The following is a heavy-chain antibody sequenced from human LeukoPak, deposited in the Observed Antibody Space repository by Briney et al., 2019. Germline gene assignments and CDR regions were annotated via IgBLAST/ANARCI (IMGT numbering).Heavy chain of an antibody. CDR3: ARDVHGDYGSGRFDP. CDR2: ITPLFGTA. V-gene: IGHV1-69*05. CDR1: GGTFNNSA. D-gene: IGHD4-17*01. J-gene: IGHJ5*02. Sequence: SVKVSCKTSGGTFNNSAISWVRQAPGLGLEWLGGITPLFGTAGYAQKFQGRVTTTKDESTRTVYLELTSLTSDDTAVYYCARDVHGDYGSGRFDPWGQGTLVSVSS.